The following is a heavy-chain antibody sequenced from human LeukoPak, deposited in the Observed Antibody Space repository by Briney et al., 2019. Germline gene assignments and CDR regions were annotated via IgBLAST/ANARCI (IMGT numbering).Heavy chain of an antibody. CDR1: GGSISIYY. J-gene: IGHJ4*02. D-gene: IGHD4-17*01. V-gene: IGHV4-59*08. Sequence: SETLSLTCTVSGGSISIYYWSWIRQPPGKGLEWIGYIYYSGGTNYNPSLRSRVTFSVDTSKNKFSLKLSSVTAADTAVYYCARSYGDYDSLFDNWGQGTLVTVSS. CDR2: IYYSGGT. CDR3: ARSYGDYDSLFDN.